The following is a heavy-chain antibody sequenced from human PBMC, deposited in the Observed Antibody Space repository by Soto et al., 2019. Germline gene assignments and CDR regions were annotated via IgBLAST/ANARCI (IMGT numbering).Heavy chain of an antibody. CDR1: GFDFSDFH. CDR2: ISGTSTYI. J-gene: IGHJ4*02. Sequence: GGSLRLSCVASGFDFSDFHISWVRQAPGKGLEWVSAISGTSTYIYYADSVKGRFTISRDNAKSSLHLQMNTLRVEDTAVYYCARALFGAVAGTLDYWGRGTLVTVSS. CDR3: ARALFGAVAGTLDY. D-gene: IGHD6-19*01. V-gene: IGHV3-21*01.